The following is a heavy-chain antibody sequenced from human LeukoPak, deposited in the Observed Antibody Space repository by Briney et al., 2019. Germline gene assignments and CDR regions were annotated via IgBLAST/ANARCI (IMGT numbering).Heavy chain of an antibody. J-gene: IGHJ6*03. V-gene: IGHV3-23*01. Sequence: GGSLRLSCAASGFTFSSYAMSWVRQAPGKGLEWVSGISSSGGSTVYADSVKGRFTISRDNAKNSLYLQMNSLRAEDTAVYYCATGVEYYYYMDVWGKGTTVTVSS. CDR2: ISSSGGST. CDR3: ATGVEYYYYMDV. CDR1: GFTFSSYA.